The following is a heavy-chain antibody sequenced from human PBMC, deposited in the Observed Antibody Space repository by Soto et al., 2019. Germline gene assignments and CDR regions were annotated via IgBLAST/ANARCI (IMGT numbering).Heavy chain of an antibody. CDR3: ARDKAEYSGAPGY. J-gene: IGHJ4*02. Sequence: SETLSLTCAVYGGSFSGYYWSWIRQPPGKGLEWIGEINHSGSTNYNPSLKSRVTISVDTSKNQFSLKLSSVTAADTAVYYCARDKAEYSGAPGYWGQGTLVTVSS. CDR2: INHSGST. CDR1: GGSFSGYY. D-gene: IGHD2-15*01. V-gene: IGHV4-34*01.